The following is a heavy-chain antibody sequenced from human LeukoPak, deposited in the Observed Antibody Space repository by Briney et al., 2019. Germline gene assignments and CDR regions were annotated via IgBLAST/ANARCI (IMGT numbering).Heavy chain of an antibody. Sequence: PGGSLRLSCTASKFTFSNYVMTWVRQAPGKGLEWVSAISTRSTYTYYADSVRGRFTISRDDSKNTLYLQMNSLRVDDTAIYYCAPRIVGGFWADYWGQGALVTVSS. D-gene: IGHD1-26*01. CDR1: KFTFSNYV. V-gene: IGHV3-23*01. CDR2: ISTRSTYT. CDR3: APRIVGGFWADY. J-gene: IGHJ4*02.